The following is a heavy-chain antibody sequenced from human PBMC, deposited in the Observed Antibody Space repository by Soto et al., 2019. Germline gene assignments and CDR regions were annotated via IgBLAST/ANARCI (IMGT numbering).Heavy chain of an antibody. V-gene: IGHV3-7*01. J-gene: IGHJ6*02. CDR3: ARDRYSYYDFWSGSLPYYYYGMDV. D-gene: IGHD3-3*01. Sequence: GGSLRLSCAASGFTCSRYWMSWVRQATGKGLEWVANIKQDGSEKYYVDSVKGRFAISRDNAKNSLYLQMNSLRAEDTAVYYCARDRYSYYDFWSGSLPYYYYGMDVWGQGTTVTVSS. CDR1: GFTCSRYW. CDR2: IKQDGSEK.